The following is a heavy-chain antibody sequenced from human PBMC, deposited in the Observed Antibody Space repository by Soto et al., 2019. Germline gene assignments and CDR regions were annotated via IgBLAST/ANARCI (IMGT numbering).Heavy chain of an antibody. Sequence: QITLKESGPTLVKPTQTLTLTCTFSGFALTTSGVGVGWIRQPPGKALEWLALIYWDDDKRYSPSLKSRLTITKDTSKHQVVLTVTNMDPVDPATYYCAHRLTRYTWNYGLFDDWGQGTLVTVSS. CDR3: AHRLTRYTWNYGLFDD. V-gene: IGHV2-5*02. J-gene: IGHJ4*02. D-gene: IGHD1-7*01. CDR2: IYWDDDK. CDR1: GFALTTSGVG.